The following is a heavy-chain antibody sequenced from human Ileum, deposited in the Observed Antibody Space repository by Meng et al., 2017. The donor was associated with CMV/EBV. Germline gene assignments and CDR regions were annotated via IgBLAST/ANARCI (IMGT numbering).Heavy chain of an antibody. Sequence: GGSLRLSCAASGFTFSHYAMHWVRQAPGTGLEWVAIISYEGTYKHYADAVKGRFTISRDNSKNTLFLQMNSLRVEDTAVYYCARGYWRYGMDVWGQGNMVTVSS. CDR3: ARGYWRYGMDV. J-gene: IGHJ6*02. CDR2: ISYEGTYK. D-gene: IGHD3-3*01. V-gene: IGHV3-30*04. CDR1: GFTFSHYA.